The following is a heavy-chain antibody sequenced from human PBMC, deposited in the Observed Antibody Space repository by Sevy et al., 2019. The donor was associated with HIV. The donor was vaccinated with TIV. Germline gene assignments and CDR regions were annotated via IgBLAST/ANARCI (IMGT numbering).Heavy chain of an antibody. V-gene: IGHV4-39*01. Sequence: SETLSLTCTVSAGSISSSSYYWGWIRQPPGKGLEWIGSIYYSGSTYYNPSLKSRVTISVDTSKNQFSLKLSSVTAADTAVYYCARHAAILAAFDIWGQGTMVTVSS. J-gene: IGHJ3*02. CDR1: AGSISSSSYY. D-gene: IGHD1-26*01. CDR2: IYYSGST. CDR3: ARHAAILAAFDI.